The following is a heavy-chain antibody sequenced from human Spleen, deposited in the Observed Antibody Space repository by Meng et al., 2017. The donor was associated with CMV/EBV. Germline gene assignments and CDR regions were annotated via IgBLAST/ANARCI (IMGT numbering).Heavy chain of an antibody. Sequence: LSCAASGFTFSSYGMHWVRQAPGKGLEWVSVISHDGSKKYYADSVKGRFTISRDNSKNTLYLRMNSLRAEDTAVYYCARDDYGFAYWGQGTLVTVSS. D-gene: IGHD4-17*01. V-gene: IGHV3-30*19. CDR1: GFTFSSYG. J-gene: IGHJ4*02. CDR2: ISHDGSKK. CDR3: ARDDYGFAY.